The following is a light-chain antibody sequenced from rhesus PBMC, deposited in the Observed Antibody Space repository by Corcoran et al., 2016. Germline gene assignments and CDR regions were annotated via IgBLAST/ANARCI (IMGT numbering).Light chain of an antibody. CDR3: GADDGRDTYI. CDR2: AVT. Sequence: QAALAQPRSVSGSPGQSVTISCTGTNTDIGTYDFVSWYQQHPGTAPKLLIFAVTQRPSGVSHRFSGSKSGYTASLTVSGLQPEDEAEYFCGADDGRDTYIFGAGTRLTVL. J-gene: IGLJ1*01. V-gene: IGLV2-32*01. CDR1: NTDIGTYDF.